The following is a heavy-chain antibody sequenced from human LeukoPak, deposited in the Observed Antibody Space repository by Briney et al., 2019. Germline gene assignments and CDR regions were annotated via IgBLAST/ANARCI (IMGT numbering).Heavy chain of an antibody. Sequence: PGGSLRLSCAASGFTFSSYAMSWVRQAPGKGLEWVSAISGSGGSTYYADSVKGRFTISRDNSKNSLYLQMNSLRAGDTAVYYCVLRGTSSSGWYKDYWGQGTLVTVSS. CDR2: ISGSGGST. D-gene: IGHD6-19*01. CDR3: VLRGTSSSGWYKDY. J-gene: IGHJ4*02. CDR1: GFTFSSYA. V-gene: IGHV3-23*01.